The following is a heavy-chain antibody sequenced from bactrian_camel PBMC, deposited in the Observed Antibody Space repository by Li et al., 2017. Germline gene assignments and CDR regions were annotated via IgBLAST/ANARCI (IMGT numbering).Heavy chain of an antibody. Sequence: HVQLVESGGGSVQAGGSLRLSCDASGYTYSNRSDYCLAWFRQGPGKEREGVAGIDSHGRTAYEDAVRGRFTISKDNAKNILDLQMNSLKPEDTAVYYCVKDDWGWSFGSWGQGTQVTVS. D-gene: IGHD5*01. J-gene: IGHJ6*01. CDR1: GYTYSNRSDYC. V-gene: IGHV3S1*01. CDR3: VKDDWGWSFGS. CDR2: IDSHGRT.